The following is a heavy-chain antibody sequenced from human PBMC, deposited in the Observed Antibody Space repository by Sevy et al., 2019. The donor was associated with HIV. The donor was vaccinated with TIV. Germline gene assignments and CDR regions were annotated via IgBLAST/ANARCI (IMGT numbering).Heavy chain of an antibody. CDR3: AREQITGANPDYFDY. CDR1: GFTFSNYW. J-gene: IGHJ4*02. CDR2: INQDGGEK. Sequence: GGSLRLSCAVSGFTFSNYWMSWVRQAPGKGLECVANINQDGGEKYYLDSVKGRFFVSSDNAKNSLYLQMDSLRAEDTAVYYCAREQITGANPDYFDYWGQGTLVTVSS. D-gene: IGHD1-7*01. V-gene: IGHV3-7*01.